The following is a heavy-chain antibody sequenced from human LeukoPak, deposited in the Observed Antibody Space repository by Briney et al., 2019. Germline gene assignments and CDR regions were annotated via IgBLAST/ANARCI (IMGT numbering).Heavy chain of an antibody. CDR2: ISGSGGST. J-gene: IGHJ4*02. V-gene: IGHV3-23*01. D-gene: IGHD2-8*01. CDR1: GFTFSSYA. Sequence: GGSLRLSCAASGFTFSSYAMSWVRQAPGKGLEWVSAISGSGGSTYYADSVKGRFTISRDNAKNTVYLQMYSLRAEDTAVYYCAKQMAVDYFDYWGQGTLVTVSS. CDR3: AKQMAVDYFDY.